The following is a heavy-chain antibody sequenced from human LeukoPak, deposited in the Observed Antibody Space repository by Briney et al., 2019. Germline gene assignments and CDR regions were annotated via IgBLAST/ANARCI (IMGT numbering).Heavy chain of an antibody. CDR3: ARDTPTVGTRYFDC. J-gene: IGHJ4*02. CDR1: GFTVSSSY. D-gene: IGHD6-13*01. Sequence: GGSLRLSCAASGFTVSSSYLSWVRQAPGEGLEWVAVLYSSGDRTYYADSVKGRFTISRDNSKNTLYLQMNSLRAEDTAVYYCARDTPTVGTRYFDCWGQGTLVTVSS. CDR2: LYSSGDRT. V-gene: IGHV3-66*01.